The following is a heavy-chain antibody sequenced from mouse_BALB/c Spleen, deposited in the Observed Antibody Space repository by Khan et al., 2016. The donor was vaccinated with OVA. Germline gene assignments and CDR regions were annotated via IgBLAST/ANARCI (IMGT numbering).Heavy chain of an antibody. Sequence: VQLQQSGAELVRPGALVKLSCKASGFNIKDYYIHWVKQRPEQGLEWIGWIDPENGNTIYDPKFQGKASITADTSSNTAYLQLSSLTSEDTAVYYWPRSILRYIDYGGQGTTRTVSS. CDR2: IDPENGNT. CDR1: GFNIKDYY. CDR3: PRSILRYIDY. J-gene: IGHJ2*01. D-gene: IGHD2-3*01. V-gene: IGHV14-1*02.